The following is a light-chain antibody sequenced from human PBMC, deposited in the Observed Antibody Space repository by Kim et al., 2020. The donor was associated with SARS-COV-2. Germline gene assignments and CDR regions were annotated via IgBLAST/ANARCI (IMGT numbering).Light chain of an antibody. J-gene: IGLJ2*01. V-gene: IGLV3-27*01. CDR2: KDS. CDR3: YSAADNNLRV. CDR1: VLAKKY. Sequence: SYELTQPSSVSVSPGQTARITCSGDVLAKKYARWFQQKPGQAPVLMIYKDSERPSGIPERFSGSSSGTTVTLTISGAQVEDDADYYCYSAADNNLRVFGGGTKLTVL.